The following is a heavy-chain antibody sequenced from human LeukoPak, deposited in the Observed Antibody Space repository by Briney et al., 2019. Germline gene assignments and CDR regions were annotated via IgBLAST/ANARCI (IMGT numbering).Heavy chain of an antibody. V-gene: IGHV1-8*01. CDR1: GYTFTSYH. D-gene: IGHD6-13*01. Sequence: GASVKVSCKASGYTFTSYHINWVRQATGQGLEWMGWMGPNSGDTGFAQKFQGRVTMTRNTSITTAYMELSSLRSDDTAIYYCARGVAAGYDYWGQGTLVTVSS. CDR3: ARGVAAGYDY. J-gene: IGHJ4*02. CDR2: MGPNSGDT.